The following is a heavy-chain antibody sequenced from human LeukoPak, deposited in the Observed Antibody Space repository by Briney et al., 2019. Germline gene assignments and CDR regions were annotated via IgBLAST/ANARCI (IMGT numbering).Heavy chain of an antibody. CDR1: GFTFSSND. D-gene: IGHD2-2*01. Sequence: GGSLRLSCAASGFTFSSNDMHWVRQAPGKGLEWVSTISGSGDDTWYADSVKGRFTISRDNSKNTLYLEMNSLRAEDTAIYYCAKERQHSCWGRGTLVTVSS. CDR2: ISGSGDDT. CDR3: AKERQHSC. V-gene: IGHV3-23*01. J-gene: IGHJ4*02.